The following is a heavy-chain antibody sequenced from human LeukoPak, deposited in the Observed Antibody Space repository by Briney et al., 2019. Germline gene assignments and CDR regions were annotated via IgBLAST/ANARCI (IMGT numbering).Heavy chain of an antibody. Sequence: TSGTLSLTCAVSGGSISSSNWWSWVRQPPGKGLEWIGEIYHSGSTNYNPSLKSRVTISVDTSKNQFSLKLSSVTAADTAVYYCARDLPAAGTPCWFDPWGQGTLVTVSS. V-gene: IGHV4-4*02. CDR1: GGSISSSNW. CDR2: IYHSGST. D-gene: IGHD6-13*01. CDR3: ARDLPAAGTPCWFDP. J-gene: IGHJ5*02.